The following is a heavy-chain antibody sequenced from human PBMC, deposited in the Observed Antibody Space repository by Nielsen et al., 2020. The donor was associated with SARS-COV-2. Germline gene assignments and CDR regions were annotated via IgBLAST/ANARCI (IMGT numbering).Heavy chain of an antibody. D-gene: IGHD2-15*01. Sequence: GESLKISCAASGFTFSDSSMNWVRQASGKGLEWLGRIRSKANDYATEYPASVKGRFIISRDDSKNTAYLLMNSLKIDDTAVYYCARVNPTRGSWFDAFDIWGQGTLVTVSS. CDR3: ARVNPTRGSWFDAFDI. V-gene: IGHV3-73*01. J-gene: IGHJ3*02. CDR2: IRSKANDYAT. CDR1: GFTFSDSS.